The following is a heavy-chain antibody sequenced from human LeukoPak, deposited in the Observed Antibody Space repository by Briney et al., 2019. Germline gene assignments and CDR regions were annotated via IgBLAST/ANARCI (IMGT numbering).Heavy chain of an antibody. Sequence: GGSLRLSCAASGFTVSSNYMSWVRQAPGKALEWVSVIYSGGSTYYADSVKGRFTISRDNCKNTLYLQMNSLRAEDTAVYYCATHSGYDFYYYYGMDVWGQGTTVTVSS. D-gene: IGHD5-12*01. V-gene: IGHV3-66*01. CDR2: IYSGGST. J-gene: IGHJ6*02. CDR3: ATHSGYDFYYYYGMDV. CDR1: GFTVSSNY.